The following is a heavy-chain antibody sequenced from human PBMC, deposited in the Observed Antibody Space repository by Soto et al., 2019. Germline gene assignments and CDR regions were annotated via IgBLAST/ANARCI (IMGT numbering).Heavy chain of an antibody. V-gene: IGHV3-33*01. CDR1: GFTFSSYG. CDR2: IWYDGSNK. J-gene: IGHJ3*02. Sequence: GGSLRLSCAASGFTFSSYGMHWVRQAPGKGLEWVAVIWYDGSNKYYADSVKGRFTISRDNSKNTLYLQMNSLRAEDTAVYYCARAPRSEYCSSTSCHDAFDIWGQGTMVTVSS. CDR3: ARAPRSEYCSSTSCHDAFDI. D-gene: IGHD2-2*01.